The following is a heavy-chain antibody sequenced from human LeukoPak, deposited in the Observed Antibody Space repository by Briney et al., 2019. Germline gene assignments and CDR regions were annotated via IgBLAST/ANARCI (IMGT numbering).Heavy chain of an antibody. J-gene: IGHJ4*02. CDR3: ARGGFNHGFDY. CDR1: GFTFSDYW. D-gene: IGHD1-14*01. CDR2: INNNGDGA. V-gene: IGHV3-74*01. Sequence: GGSLRLSCRASGFTFSDYWIHWVRQAPGKGLVWVSRINNNGDGAIYADSVKGRFTISRDNGKDTLYLQMNSLSADDTGIYFCARGGFNHGFDYWGQGTLVTVSS.